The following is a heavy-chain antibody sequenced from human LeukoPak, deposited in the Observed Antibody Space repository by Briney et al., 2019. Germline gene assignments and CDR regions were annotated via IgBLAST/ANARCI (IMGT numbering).Heavy chain of an antibody. Sequence: SVKVSCKASGGTFSSYAISWVRQAPGQGLEWMGRIIPILGIANYAQKFQGRVTITADKSTSTAYMELSSLRSEDTAVYYCARDHPDCSSTRCYKYYFDYWGQGTLVTVSS. J-gene: IGHJ4*02. D-gene: IGHD2-2*01. V-gene: IGHV1-69*04. CDR1: GGTFSSYA. CDR2: IIPILGIA. CDR3: ARDHPDCSSTRCYKYYFDY.